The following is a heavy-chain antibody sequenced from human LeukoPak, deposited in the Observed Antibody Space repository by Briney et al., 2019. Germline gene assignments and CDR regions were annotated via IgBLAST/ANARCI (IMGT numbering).Heavy chain of an antibody. CDR2: ITGSGGNT. Sequence: GGSLRLSCAASGFTFSTYAMSWVRQAPGKGLEWVSAITGSGGNTYYPESMEGRFTISRDNSKKTLYLQMNSLRAEDTAVYYCAKVKYHFGSGSYPLDYWGQGTLVTVSS. D-gene: IGHD3-10*01. V-gene: IGHV3-23*01. CDR3: AKVKYHFGSGSYPLDY. CDR1: GFTFSTYA. J-gene: IGHJ4*02.